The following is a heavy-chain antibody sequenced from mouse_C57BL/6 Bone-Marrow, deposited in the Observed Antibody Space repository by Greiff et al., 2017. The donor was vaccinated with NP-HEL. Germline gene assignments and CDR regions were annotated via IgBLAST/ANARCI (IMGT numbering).Heavy chain of an antibody. V-gene: IGHV1-59*01. CDR3: ARWEGFAY. J-gene: IGHJ3*01. CDR1: GYTFTSYW. D-gene: IGHD4-1*01. Sequence: QVQLQQPGAELVRPGTSVKLSCKASGYTFTSYWMHWVKQRPGQGLEWIGVIDPSDSYTNYNQKFKGKATLTVDTSSSTAYMQLSSLTSEDSAVYYCARWEGFAYWGQGTLVTVSA. CDR2: IDPSDSYT.